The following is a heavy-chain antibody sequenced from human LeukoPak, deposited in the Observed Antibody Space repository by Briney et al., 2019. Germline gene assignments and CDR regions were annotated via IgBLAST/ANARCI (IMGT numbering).Heavy chain of an antibody. CDR3: ASGEMATVTLDY. Sequence: GGSLRLSCAASGFTFSSYSMNWVRQAPGKGLEWVSVIYSGGGTYYADSVKGRFTISRDNSKNTLYLQMNNLRAEDTALYYCASGEMATVTLDYWGQGTLAVDSS. CDR1: GFTFSSYS. J-gene: IGHJ4*02. V-gene: IGHV3-53*01. D-gene: IGHD5-24*01. CDR2: IYSGGGT.